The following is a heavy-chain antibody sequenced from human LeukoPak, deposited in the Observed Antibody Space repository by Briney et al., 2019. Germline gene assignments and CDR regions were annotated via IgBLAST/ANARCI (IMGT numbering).Heavy chain of an antibody. CDR3: AHMGIEMATTKYYFDY. CDR2: IYWDDDK. CDR1: GFSISTSGVG. V-gene: IGHV2-5*02. J-gene: IGHJ4*02. D-gene: IGHD5-24*01. Sequence: SGPTLVKPTQTLTLTCTFSGFSISTSGVGVGWIRQPPGKALEWLALIYWDDDKRYSPSLKSRLTITKDTSKNQVVLTMTNMDPVDTATYYCAHMGIEMATTKYYFDYWGQGTLVTVSS.